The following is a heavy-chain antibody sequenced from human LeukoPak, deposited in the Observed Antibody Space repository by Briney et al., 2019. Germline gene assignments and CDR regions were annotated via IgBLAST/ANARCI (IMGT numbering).Heavy chain of an antibody. V-gene: IGHV3-33*01. CDR1: GFTFSSYG. D-gene: IGHD3-16*01. CDR2: IWYDGSNK. CDR3: ARGPREGGAYGMDV. J-gene: IGHJ6*02. Sequence: GGALRLSCAASGFTFSSYGMHWVRQAPGKGLEWVAVIWYDGSNKYYADSVKGRFTISRDNSKNTLYLQMNSLRAEDTAVYYCARGPREGGAYGMDVWGQGTTVTVSS.